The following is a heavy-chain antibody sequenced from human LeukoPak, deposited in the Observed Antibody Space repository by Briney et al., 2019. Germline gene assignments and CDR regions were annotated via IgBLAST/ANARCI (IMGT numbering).Heavy chain of an antibody. D-gene: IGHD4-17*01. CDR1: GGSISYYY. CDR3: AREDPQTTVPEGMDV. CDR2: IYYSGAT. V-gene: IGHV4-59*01. J-gene: IGHJ6*02. Sequence: PETLSLTCTVSGGSISYYYWSWIRQSPGKGLEWIGYIYYSGATNYNPSLKSRVTISVDTSKNQFSLQLRSVTAADTAVYYCAREDPQTTVPEGMDVWGQGTTVTVSS.